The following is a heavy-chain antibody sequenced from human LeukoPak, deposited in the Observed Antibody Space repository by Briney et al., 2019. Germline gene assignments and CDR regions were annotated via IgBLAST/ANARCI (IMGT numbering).Heavy chain of an antibody. V-gene: IGHV3-23*01. Sequence: GGSLRLSCAASGFTFSSYAMSWVRQAPGKGLEWVSAISGSGGSTYYADSVKGRFTISRDNAKNSLYLRMNSLRAEDTAVYYCARDQGIAVAGPSGGYWGQGTLVTVSS. J-gene: IGHJ4*02. CDR3: ARDQGIAVAGPSGGY. CDR1: GFTFSSYA. D-gene: IGHD6-19*01. CDR2: ISGSGGST.